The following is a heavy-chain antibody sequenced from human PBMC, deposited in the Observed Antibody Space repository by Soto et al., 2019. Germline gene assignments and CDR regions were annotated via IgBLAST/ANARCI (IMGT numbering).Heavy chain of an antibody. CDR3: ARDGIAAAAGMGDY. D-gene: IGHD6-13*01. J-gene: IGHJ4*02. Sequence: QVQLQESGPGLVKPSGTLSLTCAVSGGSISSSNWWSWVRQHPGKGLEWIGEIYHSGSTNYNPSLKSRVNISVDKSKNQFSMKLSSVTAADTAVYYCARDGIAAAAGMGDYWGQGTLVTVSS. V-gene: IGHV4-4*02. CDR1: GGSISSSNW. CDR2: IYHSGST.